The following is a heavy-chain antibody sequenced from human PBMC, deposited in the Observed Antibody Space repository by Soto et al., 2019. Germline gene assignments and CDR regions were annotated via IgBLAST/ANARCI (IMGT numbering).Heavy chain of an antibody. D-gene: IGHD3-22*01. CDR2: IYTGGST. CDR3: ARDLAYYYDSSGNSNI. V-gene: IGHV3-53*01. CDR1: GFTVSSSY. Sequence: GGSLRLSCAASGFTVSSSYMSWVRQAPGQGLEWVSIIYTGGSTYYADSVKGRFTISRDNSKNTLYLQMNSLRAEDTAVYYCARDLAYYYDSSGNSNIWGQGTMVTVSS. J-gene: IGHJ3*02.